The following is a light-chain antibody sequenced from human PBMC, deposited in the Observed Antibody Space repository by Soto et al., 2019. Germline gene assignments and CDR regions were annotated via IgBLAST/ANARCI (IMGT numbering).Light chain of an antibody. CDR1: SSDFGGYNY. Sequence: QSVLTQPASVSGSPLQSITISCTGTSSDFGGYNYVSWYQQHPGKAPKLMIYDVSNRPSGVSNRFSGSKSGNTASLTISGLQAEDEADYYCSSYTSSRTLYVFGTGTKVTVL. CDR2: DVS. V-gene: IGLV2-14*01. CDR3: SSYTSSRTLYV. J-gene: IGLJ1*01.